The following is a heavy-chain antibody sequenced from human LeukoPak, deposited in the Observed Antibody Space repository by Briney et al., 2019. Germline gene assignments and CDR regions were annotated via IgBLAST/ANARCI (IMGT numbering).Heavy chain of an antibody. CDR2: ISGSGGST. V-gene: IGHV3-23*01. J-gene: IGHJ4*02. Sequence: GGSLRLSRAASGFTFGSYAMSCVRQGPGKGQEWVSAISGSGGSTYYADSVKGRFTISRDNSKNTLYLQMNSLRAEDTAVYYCAKGIRFLEWLVRDLSYYFDYWGQGTLVTVSS. CDR3: AKGIRFLEWLVRDLSYYFDY. D-gene: IGHD3-3*01. CDR1: GFTFGSYA.